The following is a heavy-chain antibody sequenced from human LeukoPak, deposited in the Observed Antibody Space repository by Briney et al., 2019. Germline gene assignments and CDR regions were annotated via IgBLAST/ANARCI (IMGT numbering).Heavy chain of an antibody. J-gene: IGHJ5*01. CDR1: GYRFSDYY. Sequence: ASVKVSCKASGYRFSDYYMHWVRQAPGQGLEWMGRINSNSGGTGFAEKFRGRVTMTRDTSISTAYMELSRLTSDDTAVYYCARAGGTYYYESSGYYYQNWFDSWGQGTLVTVSS. V-gene: IGHV1-2*06. D-gene: IGHD3-22*01. CDR3: ARAGGTYYYESSGYYYQNWFDS. CDR2: INSNSGGT.